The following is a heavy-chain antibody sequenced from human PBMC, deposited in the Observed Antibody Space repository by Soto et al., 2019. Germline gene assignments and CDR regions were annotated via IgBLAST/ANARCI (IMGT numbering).Heavy chain of an antibody. CDR3: AKLSCTSSTCYFPGWFDP. V-gene: IGHV4-31*03. Sequence: SETLSLTCTVSGDSISGGASFWSWIRQPPGKGLEWIANVYYSGSSYYNPSLKSRLTISVDTTKNQFSLQLKSMTAADTAVYYCAKLSCTSSTCYFPGWFDPWGQGTMVTVYS. D-gene: IGHD2-2*01. CDR2: VYYSGSS. CDR1: GDSISGGASF. J-gene: IGHJ5*02.